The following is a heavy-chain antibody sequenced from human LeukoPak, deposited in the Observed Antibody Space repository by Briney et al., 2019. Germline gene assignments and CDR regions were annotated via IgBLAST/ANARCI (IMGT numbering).Heavy chain of an antibody. V-gene: IGHV1-8*01. CDR1: AYTFTSYD. CDR2: MNPNSGNT. J-gene: IGHJ6*02. CDR3: ARGKSLNYYYYGMDV. Sequence: ASVKVSCKASAYTFTSYDINWVRQATGQGLEWMGWMNPNSGNTGYAQKFQGRVTMTRNTSISTAYMELSSLRSEDTAVYYCARGKSLNYYYYGMDVWGQGTTVTVSS.